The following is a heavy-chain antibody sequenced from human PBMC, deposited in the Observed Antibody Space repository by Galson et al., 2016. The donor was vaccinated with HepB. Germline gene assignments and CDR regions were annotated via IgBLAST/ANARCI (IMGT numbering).Heavy chain of an antibody. V-gene: IGHV4-30-4*01. CDR1: GASISSDDYY. Sequence: LSLTCTVSGASISSDDYYWSCIRQSPGQGPEWIGYIHYRGAAYYNPSLRTRVVISVDTSKNQFSLKLNSVTAADTAVYFCARGAYNSPFDYWGQGSLLSVSS. CDR2: IHYRGAA. CDR3: ARGAYNSPFDY. D-gene: IGHD6-13*01. J-gene: IGHJ4*02.